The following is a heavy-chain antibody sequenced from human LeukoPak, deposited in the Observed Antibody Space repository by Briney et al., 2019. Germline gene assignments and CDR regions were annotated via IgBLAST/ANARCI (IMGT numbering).Heavy chain of an antibody. Sequence: GGSLRLSCAASGFTFSSYAMSWVRQAPGKGLEWVSAISGSGGSTYYADSAKGQFTISRDNSRNTLYLQMNSLTAEDTAVFYCAKDGVILAPGVYWYMDVWGRGTTVTVSS. CDR2: ISGSGGST. J-gene: IGHJ6*03. D-gene: IGHD3-16*02. CDR1: GFTFSSYA. CDR3: AKDGVILAPGVYWYMDV. V-gene: IGHV3-23*01.